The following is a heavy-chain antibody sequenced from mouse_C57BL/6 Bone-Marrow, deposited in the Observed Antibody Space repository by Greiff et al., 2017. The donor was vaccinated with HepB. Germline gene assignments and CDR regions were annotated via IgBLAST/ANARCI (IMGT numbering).Heavy chain of an antibody. J-gene: IGHJ4*01. V-gene: IGHV1-39*01. CDR3: ARKEETGTYDAMDY. D-gene: IGHD4-1*01. CDR2: INPNYGTT. Sequence: VQLKQSGPELVKPGASVKISCKASGYSFTDYNMNWVKQSNGKSLEWIGVINPNYGTTSYNQKFKGKATLTVDQSSSTAYMQLNSLTSEDSAVYYCARKEETGTYDAMDYWGQGTSVTVSS. CDR1: GYSFTDYN.